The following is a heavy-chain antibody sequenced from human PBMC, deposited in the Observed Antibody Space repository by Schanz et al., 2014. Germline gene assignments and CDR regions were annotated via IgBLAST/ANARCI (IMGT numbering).Heavy chain of an antibody. J-gene: IGHJ4*02. V-gene: IGHV3-72*01. Sequence: EVQLVESGGGLVQPGGSLRLSCAVSGFTVSDHYMDWVRQAPGKGLEWLGRVRNRRNSDILEYAPSWEGRFTISRDESKNSVYLQMNSLQTDDTAVYYCFSMHYGNSVYWGQGTLVTVSS. D-gene: IGHD1-7*01. CDR1: GFTVSDHY. CDR2: VRNRRNSDIL. CDR3: FSMHYGNSVY.